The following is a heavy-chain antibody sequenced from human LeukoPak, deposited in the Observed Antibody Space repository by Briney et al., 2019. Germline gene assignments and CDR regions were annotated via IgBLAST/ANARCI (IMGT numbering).Heavy chain of an antibody. CDR3: TKDGLRGYDFDY. V-gene: IGHV3-23*01. D-gene: IGHD5-12*01. J-gene: IGHJ4*02. Sequence: GGSLRLSCAASGFTFSDFAMSWVRLAPGQGLKWVSTISNLGGSTNFADSVRGHFTISRDNSKNMLYLQMNRLRAEDTALYYCTKDGLRGYDFDYWGQGALVTVSS. CDR2: ISNLGGST. CDR1: GFTFSDFA.